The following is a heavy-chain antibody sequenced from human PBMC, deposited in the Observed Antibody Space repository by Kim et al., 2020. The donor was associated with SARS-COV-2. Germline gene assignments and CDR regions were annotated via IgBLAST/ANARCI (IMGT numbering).Heavy chain of an antibody. D-gene: IGHD3-3*01. V-gene: IGHV4-39*01. CDR3: ARASDYDFWSGYFDY. J-gene: IGHJ4*02. Sequence: SLKSRVTISVDTSKNQFSLKLSSVTAADTAVYYCARASDYDFWSGYFDYWGQGTLVTVSS.